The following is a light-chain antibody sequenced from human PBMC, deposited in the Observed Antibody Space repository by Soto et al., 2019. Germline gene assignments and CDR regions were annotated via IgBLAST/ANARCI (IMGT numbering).Light chain of an antibody. CDR3: QQYNNWPGT. Sequence: EIVMTQSPATLSVSPGERATLSCRASQSVSSNLAWYQQKPGQAPRILIYGASTRATGIPARFSGSGSGTEFTLTISSLQSEDFAVYYCQQYNNWPGTFGQGTKLEI. CDR1: QSVSSN. CDR2: GAS. V-gene: IGKV3-15*01. J-gene: IGKJ2*02.